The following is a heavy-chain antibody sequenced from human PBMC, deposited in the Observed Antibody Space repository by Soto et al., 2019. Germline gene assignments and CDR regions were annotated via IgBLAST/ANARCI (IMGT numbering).Heavy chain of an antibody. J-gene: IGHJ4*02. D-gene: IGHD3-9*01. V-gene: IGHV1-18*04. Sequence: VASVKVSCKASGYTFTSYGISWVRQAPGQGLEWMGWISAYNGNTNYAQKLQGRVTMTTDTSTSTAYMELRSLRSDDTAVYYCARWDILTGIMPGLFDYWGQGTLVTVSS. CDR3: ARWDILTGIMPGLFDY. CDR2: ISAYNGNT. CDR1: GYTFTSYG.